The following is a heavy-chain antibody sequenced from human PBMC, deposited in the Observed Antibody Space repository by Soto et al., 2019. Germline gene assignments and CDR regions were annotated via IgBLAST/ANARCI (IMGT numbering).Heavy chain of an antibody. Sequence: LRLSCAASGFTFSSYAMHWVRQAPGKGLEWVAVISYDGSNKYYADSVKGRFTISRDNSKNTLYLQMNSLRAEDTAVYYCARDGSSGEGALDHLDYWGQGTLVTVSS. J-gene: IGHJ4*02. D-gene: IGHD1-26*01. CDR1: GFTFSSYA. V-gene: IGHV3-30-3*01. CDR2: ISYDGSNK. CDR3: ARDGSSGEGALDHLDY.